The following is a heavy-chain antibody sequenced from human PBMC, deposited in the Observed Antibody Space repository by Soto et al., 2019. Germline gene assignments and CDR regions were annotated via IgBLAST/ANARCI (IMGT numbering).Heavy chain of an antibody. J-gene: IGHJ4*02. D-gene: IGHD2-8*01. V-gene: IGHV4-59*11. Sequence: QVQLQESGPGLVKPSETLSLTCTVSGGPINNHYWSWIRQPPGKGLEWIGYIYYTGRTNYNPFLKSRVTMSVDTSKNPLSLNLTSLTTEDTAMYYCTRANWYSEYWGQGTLVTVSS. CDR1: GGPINNHY. CDR2: IYYTGRT. CDR3: TRANWYSEY.